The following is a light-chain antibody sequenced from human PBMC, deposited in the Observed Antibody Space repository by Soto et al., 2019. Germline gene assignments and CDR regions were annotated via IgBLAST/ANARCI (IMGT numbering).Light chain of an antibody. J-gene: IGLJ3*02. Sequence: NFMLTQPHSVSESPGKTVIISCTRRSGSIASNYVQWYQQRPGSSPTTVIYEDNQRPSGVPDRFSGSIDSSSNSASLALSGLETEDEADYYCQSYDATKEVFGGGTKLTV. V-gene: IGLV6-57*01. CDR2: EDN. CDR1: SGSIASNY. CDR3: QSYDATKEV.